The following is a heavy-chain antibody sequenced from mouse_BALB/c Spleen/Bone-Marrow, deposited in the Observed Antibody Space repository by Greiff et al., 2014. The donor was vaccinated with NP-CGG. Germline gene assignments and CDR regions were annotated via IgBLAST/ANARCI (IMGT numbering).Heavy chain of an antibody. Sequence: VQLQQPGAELVKPGASVKLSCKASGYTFTSYHMFWVKQRPGQGLEWIGGINPSNGANNFNEKFKSKATLTVDKSSSTAYMQLSSLTSEDSAVYYCSRGGNFDVMDYWGQGTSVTVSS. CDR2: INPSNGAN. V-gene: IGHV1S81*02. CDR1: GYTFTSYH. D-gene: IGHD2-1*01. CDR3: SRGGNFDVMDY. J-gene: IGHJ4*01.